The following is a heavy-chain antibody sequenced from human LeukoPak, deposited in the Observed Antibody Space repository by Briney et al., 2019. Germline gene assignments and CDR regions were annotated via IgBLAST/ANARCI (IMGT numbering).Heavy chain of an antibody. CDR1: GGTFSSYA. V-gene: IGHV1-69*04. CDR3: LGIDY. D-gene: IGHD6-6*01. Sequence: ASVKVSCKASGGTFSSYAISWVRQAPGQGLEWMGRIIPILGIANYAQKFRGRVTITADKSTSTAYTAVYYCARTLSIAARPLGIDYWGQGTLVTVSS. J-gene: IGHJ4*02. CDR2: IIPILGIA.